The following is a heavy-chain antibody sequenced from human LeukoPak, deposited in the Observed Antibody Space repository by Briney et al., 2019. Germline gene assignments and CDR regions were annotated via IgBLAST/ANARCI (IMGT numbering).Heavy chain of an antibody. D-gene: IGHD1-7*01. CDR3: ARGELFFSAFDI. CDR2: INPIGGST. J-gene: IGHJ3*02. Sequence: ASMKVSCKASGYSFTSYYMNWVRQTPGQGLEWIGIINPIGGSTHYAQRFQGRLTMTRYTSTSTGYMELSSLRSEDTAVYYCARGELFFSAFDIWGQGTMVIVSS. CDR1: GYSFTSYY. V-gene: IGHV1-46*03.